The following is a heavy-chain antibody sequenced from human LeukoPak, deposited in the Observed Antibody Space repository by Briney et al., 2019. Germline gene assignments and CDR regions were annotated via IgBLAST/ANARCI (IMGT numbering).Heavy chain of an antibody. CDR2: INPSGGST. Sequence: VASVKVSCKASGYTFTSYYMHWVRQAPGQGLEWMGIINPSGGSTSYAQKFQGRVTMTRDTSISTAYMELRSLRSDDTAVYYCARRPSSGWYDYWGQGTLVTVSS. CDR3: ARRPSSGWYDY. V-gene: IGHV1-46*01. D-gene: IGHD6-19*01. CDR1: GYTFTSYY. J-gene: IGHJ4*02.